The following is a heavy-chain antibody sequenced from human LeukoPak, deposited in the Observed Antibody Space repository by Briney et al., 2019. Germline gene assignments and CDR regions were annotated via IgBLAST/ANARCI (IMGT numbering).Heavy chain of an antibody. V-gene: IGHV3-9*01. Sequence: GGSLRLSCAASGFTFDDYAMHWVRQAPGKGLEWVSGISWNSGSIGYADSVKGRFTISRDNAKNSLYLQMNSLRAVDTALYYCAKDMGVELPGDAFDIWGQGTMVTVSS. CDR2: ISWNSGSI. CDR3: AKDMGVELPGDAFDI. D-gene: IGHD3-16*01. CDR1: GFTFDDYA. J-gene: IGHJ3*02.